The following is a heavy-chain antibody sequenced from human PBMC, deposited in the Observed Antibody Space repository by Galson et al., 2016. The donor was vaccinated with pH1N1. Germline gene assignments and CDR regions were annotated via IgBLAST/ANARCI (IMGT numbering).Heavy chain of an antibody. Sequence: SLRLSCAASGFTFSTYRMNWVRQAPGKGLEWVSYITGGYGTIYYADSVKGRFTISRDNAKNSLYLQMNSLRAEDTAEYYCARELDTAMSYGQYGMDVWGQGTTVIVSS. J-gene: IGHJ6*02. CDR2: ITGGYGTI. CDR1: GFTFSTYR. CDR3: ARELDTAMSYGQYGMDV. D-gene: IGHD5-18*01. V-gene: IGHV3-48*01.